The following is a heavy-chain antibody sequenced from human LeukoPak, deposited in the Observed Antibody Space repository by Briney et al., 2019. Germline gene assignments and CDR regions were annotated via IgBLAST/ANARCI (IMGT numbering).Heavy chain of an antibody. J-gene: IGHJ6*03. CDR3: AREHYFYYMDG. CDR2: IKQDGSEK. V-gene: IGHV3-7*01. CDR1: KFTFSSYW. Sequence: PGGSLRLSCAASKFTFSSYWMSWVRQAPGKGLEWVANIKQDGSEKYYVDSVKGRFTISRDNAKNSLYLQINSLRAEDTAVYYCAREHYFYYMDGWGKGTTVTVSS.